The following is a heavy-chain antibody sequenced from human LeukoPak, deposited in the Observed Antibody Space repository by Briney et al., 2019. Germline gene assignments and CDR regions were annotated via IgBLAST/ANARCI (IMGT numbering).Heavy chain of an antibody. CDR2: IKQDGSEK. CDR3: ARAVPGLDY. V-gene: IGHV3-7*04. Sequence: PGGSLRLSCAASGFTFSRYWMSWVRQAPGKGLEWVANIKQDGSEKYYVDSVKGRFAISRENAKNSLYLQMNSLTAEDTAVYYCARAVPGLDYWGQGILVTVSS. CDR1: GFTFSRYW. D-gene: IGHD2-2*01. J-gene: IGHJ4*02.